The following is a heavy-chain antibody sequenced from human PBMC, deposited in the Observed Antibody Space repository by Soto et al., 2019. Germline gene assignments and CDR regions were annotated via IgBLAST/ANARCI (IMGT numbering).Heavy chain of an antibody. CDR1: GFTFSSYS. Sequence: GGSLRLSCAASGFTFSSYSMNWVRQAPGKGLEWVSYISRSSSTIYYADSVKGRFTISRDNVKISLYLQMNSLRAEDTAVYYCARVPRTGYSSDWTDYWGQGTLVTVSS. V-gene: IGHV3-48*01. CDR3: ARVPRTGYSSDWTDY. D-gene: IGHD6-19*01. CDR2: ISRSSSTI. J-gene: IGHJ4*02.